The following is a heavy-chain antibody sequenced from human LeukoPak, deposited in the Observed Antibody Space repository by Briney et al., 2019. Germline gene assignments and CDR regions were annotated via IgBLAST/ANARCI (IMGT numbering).Heavy chain of an antibody. D-gene: IGHD5-24*01. J-gene: IGHJ4*02. CDR1: GGSVDNSNYY. Sequence: PSETLSLTCAVSGGSVDNSNYYWAWIRQPPGKGLEWIGTIFSSGSTFYSPSLETRITISVDTSMTQFSLKLSSVTAADTAVYFCASERWSRRSYFDLWGQGILVTVSS. CDR3: ASERWSRRSYFDL. V-gene: IGHV4-39*07. CDR2: IFSSGST.